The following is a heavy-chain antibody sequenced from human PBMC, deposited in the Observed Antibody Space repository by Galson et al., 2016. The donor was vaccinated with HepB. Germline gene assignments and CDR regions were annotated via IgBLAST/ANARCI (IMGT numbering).Heavy chain of an antibody. CDR2: TFYRSNWQS. D-gene: IGHD7-27*01. V-gene: IGHV6-1*01. Sequence: CAISGDSVSSNSAGWNWIRQSPSRGLEWLGRTFYRSNWQSDYAESLKGRITINPDTSKNQFSLHLDSVTPEDTAVYYCARSYLLGRGFGSWGQGTLVTVSS. CDR3: ARSYLLGRGFGS. J-gene: IGHJ4*02. CDR1: GDSVSSNSAG.